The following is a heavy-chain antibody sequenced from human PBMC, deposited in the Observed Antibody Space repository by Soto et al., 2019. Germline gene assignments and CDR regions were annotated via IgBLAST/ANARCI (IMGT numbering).Heavy chain of an antibody. D-gene: IGHD6-19*01. V-gene: IGHV3-74*01. CDR3: AKLRAKSHIAVPFDY. J-gene: IGHJ4*02. Sequence: GGSLRLSCAASGFAFSSYWMHWVRQAPGKGLVWVSRIDPYETGINYADSVKGRFTISRDNSKNTLYLQMNSLRAEDTAVYFCAKLRAKSHIAVPFDYWGQGALVTVSS. CDR1: GFAFSSYW. CDR2: IDPYETGI.